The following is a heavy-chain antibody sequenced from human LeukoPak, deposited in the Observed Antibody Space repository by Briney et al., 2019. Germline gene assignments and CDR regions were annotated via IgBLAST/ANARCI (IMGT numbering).Heavy chain of an antibody. J-gene: IGHJ5*02. Sequence: GESLKTSCKGSGYSFTSYWIGWVRQMPGKGLEWMGIIYPGDSDTRYSPSFQGQVTISADKSISTAYLQWSSLKASDTAMYYCARRGGDSSGYYYPDWFDPWGQGTLVTVSS. D-gene: IGHD3-22*01. CDR3: ARRGGDSSGYYYPDWFDP. CDR1: GYSFTSYW. CDR2: IYPGDSDT. V-gene: IGHV5-51*01.